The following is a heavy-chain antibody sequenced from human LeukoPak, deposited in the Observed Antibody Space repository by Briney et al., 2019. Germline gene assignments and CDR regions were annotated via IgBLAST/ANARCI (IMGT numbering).Heavy chain of an antibody. D-gene: IGHD3-10*01. V-gene: IGHV1-46*01. CDR1: GYIFSSYY. Sequence: GASVKVSCKASGYIFSSYYLHWVRQAPGQGLEWMGEINPNGDSTSYAQKFQGRVAMTRDTSTSTVYMELNSLRSEDTAVHYCARSLIRGVTYYFDYWGQGTLVTVSS. CDR3: ARSLIRGVTYYFDY. CDR2: INPNGDST. J-gene: IGHJ4*02.